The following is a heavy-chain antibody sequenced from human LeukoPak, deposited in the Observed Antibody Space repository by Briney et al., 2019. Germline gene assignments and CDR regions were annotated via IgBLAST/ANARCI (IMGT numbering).Heavy chain of an antibody. CDR2: INWNGDST. V-gene: IGHV3-20*04. CDR1: GFTFDDYG. Sequence: PGGSLRPSCAASGFTFDDYGMSWVRQTPGKGLEWVSGINWNGDSTGYADSVKGRFTISRDNAKNSLYLQMNSLRAEDTALYYCVRRQGSGYYFGIDYWGQGTLVTVSS. CDR3: VRRQGSGYYFGIDY. D-gene: IGHD3-22*01. J-gene: IGHJ4*02.